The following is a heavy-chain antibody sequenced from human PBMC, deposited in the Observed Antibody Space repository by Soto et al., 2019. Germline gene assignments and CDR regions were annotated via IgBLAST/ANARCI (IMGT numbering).Heavy chain of an antibody. CDR1: GFTFSSYS. CDR3: ARDGVYSSSSGTGGRSYYYYGMDV. Sequence: GGSLRLSCAASGFTFSSYSMNWVRQAPGKGLEWVSSISSSSSYIYYADSVKGRFTISRDNAKNSLYLQMNSLRAEDTAVYYCARDGVYSSSSGTGGRSYYYYGMDVWGQGTTVTVSS. D-gene: IGHD6-6*01. J-gene: IGHJ6*02. V-gene: IGHV3-21*01. CDR2: ISSSSSYI.